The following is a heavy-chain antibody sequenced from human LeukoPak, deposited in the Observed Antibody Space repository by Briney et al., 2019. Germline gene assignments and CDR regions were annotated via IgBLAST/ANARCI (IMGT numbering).Heavy chain of an antibody. Sequence: SETLSLTCTVSGCSISSYYWSWIRLPPGKGLEWIGYIYYSGSTNYNPSLKSRVTISADTSKNQFSLKLSSVTAADTAVYYCARDHYGGSSPFDYWGQGTLVTVSS. D-gene: IGHD1-26*01. CDR2: IYYSGST. J-gene: IGHJ4*02. CDR1: GCSISSYY. CDR3: ARDHYGGSSPFDY. V-gene: IGHV4-59*01.